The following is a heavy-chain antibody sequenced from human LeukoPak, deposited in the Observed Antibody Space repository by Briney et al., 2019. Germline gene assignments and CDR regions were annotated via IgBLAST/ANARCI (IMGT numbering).Heavy chain of an antibody. V-gene: IGHV4-34*01. Sequence: PSETLSLTCAVYGGSFSGYYWSWIRQPPGKGLEWIGSIYHSGSTYYNPSLKSRVTISVDTSKNQFSLKLSSVTAADTAVYYCARVGYSSGWYNGAFDIWGQGTMVTVSS. J-gene: IGHJ3*02. CDR2: IYHSGST. CDR3: ARVGYSSGWYNGAFDI. CDR1: GGSFSGYY. D-gene: IGHD6-19*01.